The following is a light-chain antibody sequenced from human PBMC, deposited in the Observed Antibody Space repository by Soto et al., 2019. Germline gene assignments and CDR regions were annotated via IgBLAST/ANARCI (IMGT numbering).Light chain of an antibody. Sequence: EIVLTQSPGTLSLSPGERATLSCRASQSVGSRYLAWYQQKPGQAPRLLIYGASSRATGIPDRFSGSGSGTDLTLTVSKLEPENFAGYFCQHQGRSPGTVGPGTKVEIK. J-gene: IGKJ1*01. V-gene: IGKV3-20*01. CDR2: GAS. CDR3: QHQGRSPGT. CDR1: QSVGSRY.